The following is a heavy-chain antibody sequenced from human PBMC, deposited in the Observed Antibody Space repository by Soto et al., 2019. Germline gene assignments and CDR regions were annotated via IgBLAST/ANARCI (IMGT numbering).Heavy chain of an antibody. D-gene: IGHD5-18*01. Sequence: QVQLVESGGGVVQPGRSLRLSCAASGFTFSSYCMHWVRQAPGKGLEWVALISYDGSNKYYADSVKGRFTISRDNSKNTMYLQMNSLRTEDTAVYYCAKDPVYTAMVYWYFDLWGRGTLVTVSS. J-gene: IGHJ2*01. CDR3: AKDPVYTAMVYWYFDL. CDR1: GFTFSSYC. CDR2: ISYDGSNK. V-gene: IGHV3-30*18.